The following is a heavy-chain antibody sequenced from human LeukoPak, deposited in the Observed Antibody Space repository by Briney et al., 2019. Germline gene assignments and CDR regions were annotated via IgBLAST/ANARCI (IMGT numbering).Heavy chain of an antibody. CDR3: ARPYFQWELRY. V-gene: IGHV1-2*02. Sequence: ASVKVSCKTSGYTFTGYYIHWVRQAPGQGLEWMGWINPNSGGTNYAQKFQGRVTMTRDTSISTVYMEMSRLRYDDTAVYYCARPYFQWELRYWGPGTLVTVSS. D-gene: IGHD1-26*01. CDR1: GYTFTGYY. J-gene: IGHJ4*02. CDR2: INPNSGGT.